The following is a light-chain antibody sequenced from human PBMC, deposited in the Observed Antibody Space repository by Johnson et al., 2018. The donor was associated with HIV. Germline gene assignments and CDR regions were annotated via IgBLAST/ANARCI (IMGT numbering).Light chain of an antibody. J-gene: IGLJ1*01. Sequence: QSVLTQPPSVSAAPGQKVTISCSGSSSNIGNNYVSWYQQLPGTAPKLLIYDNNKRPSGIPDRFSGSKSGTSATLGITGLQTGDEADYYCGTWDSSLSAAFGTGPKVTVL. CDR1: SSNIGNNY. CDR3: GTWDSSLSAA. CDR2: DNN. V-gene: IGLV1-51*01.